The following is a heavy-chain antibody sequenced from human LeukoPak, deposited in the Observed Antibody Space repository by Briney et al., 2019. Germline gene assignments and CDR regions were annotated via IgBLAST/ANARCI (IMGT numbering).Heavy chain of an antibody. CDR2: INPSGGST. Sequence: ASVKVSCKASGYTFTSYYMHWVRQAPGQGLEWMGIINPSGGSTSYAQKFQGRVTMTRDTSTSTVYMELSSLRSEDTAVYYCATVNYYDSSGYFWRKWFDPWGQGTLVTVSS. V-gene: IGHV1-46*01. J-gene: IGHJ5*02. CDR1: GYTFTSYY. D-gene: IGHD3-22*01. CDR3: ATVNYYDSSGYFWRKWFDP.